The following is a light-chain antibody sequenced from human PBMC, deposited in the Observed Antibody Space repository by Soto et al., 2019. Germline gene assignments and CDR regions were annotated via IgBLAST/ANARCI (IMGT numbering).Light chain of an antibody. CDR1: SGHSSNI. Sequence: QLVLTQSSSVSASLGSSVKLTCTLSSGHSSNIIAWHQQQPGKAPRYLMKVEGSGTFNKGSGVPDRFSGYRSGADRYLTISDLQFEDEADYYCETWDSHTWVFGGGTKLTVL. CDR3: ETWDSHTWV. CDR2: VEGSGTF. V-gene: IGLV4-60*02. J-gene: IGLJ3*02.